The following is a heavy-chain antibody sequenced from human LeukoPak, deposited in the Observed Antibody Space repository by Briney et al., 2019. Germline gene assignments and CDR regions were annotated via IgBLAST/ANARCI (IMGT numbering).Heavy chain of an antibody. Sequence: GASVKVSCKASGYTFTGYYMHWVRQAPGQGLEWMGWINPNSGGTKYAQKFQGRVTMTRDTSISTAYMELSRLRSDDTAVYYCARDLGRNWNDVFLDYGMDVWGQGTTVTVSS. J-gene: IGHJ6*02. D-gene: IGHD1-1*01. CDR3: ARDLGRNWNDVFLDYGMDV. CDR1: GYTFTGYY. V-gene: IGHV1-2*02. CDR2: INPNSGGT.